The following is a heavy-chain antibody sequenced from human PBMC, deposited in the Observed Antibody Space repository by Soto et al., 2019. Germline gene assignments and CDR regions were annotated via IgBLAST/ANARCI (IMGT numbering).Heavy chain of an antibody. Sequence: PVGSLRLSCAASGFTFSTYAMRWVRQGPGKGLEWVSSISVSGSPYYADPVKGRFTVSRDNSKDTLYLQMNSLTAEDTAVYFCAKNYFFDSWGPGTLVTVS. CDR3: AKNYFFDS. V-gene: IGHV3-23*01. CDR1: GFTFSTYA. J-gene: IGHJ4*02. CDR2: ISVSGSP.